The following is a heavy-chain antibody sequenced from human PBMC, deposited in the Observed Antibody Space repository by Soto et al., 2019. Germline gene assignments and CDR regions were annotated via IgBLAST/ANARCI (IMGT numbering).Heavy chain of an antibody. CDR2: IYYSGST. CDR3: ARGGLYDSSGYHKNNWFDP. D-gene: IGHD3-22*01. V-gene: IGHV4-59*01. CDR1: GGSISSYY. Sequence: PSETLSLTCTVSGGSISSYYWSWIRQPPGKGLEWIGYIYYSGSTNYNPSLKSRVTISVDTSKNQFSLKLSSVTAADTAVYYCARGGLYDSSGYHKNNWFDPWGQGTMVTVYS. J-gene: IGHJ5*02.